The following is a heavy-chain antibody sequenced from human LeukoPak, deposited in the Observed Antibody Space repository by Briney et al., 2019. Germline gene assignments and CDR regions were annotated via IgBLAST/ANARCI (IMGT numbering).Heavy chain of an antibody. V-gene: IGHV1-69*05. CDR3: ARGPTYYDFWSGYPSSDYYYYMDV. D-gene: IGHD3-3*01. J-gene: IGHJ6*03. CDR1: GGTFSSYA. CDR2: IIPIFGTA. Sequence: ASVKVSCKASGGTFSSYAISWVRQAPGQGLEWMGGIIPIFGTANYAQKFQGRVTITTDESTSTAYMELSSLRSEDTAVYYCARGPTYYDFWSGYPSSDYYYYMDVWGKGTTVTVSS.